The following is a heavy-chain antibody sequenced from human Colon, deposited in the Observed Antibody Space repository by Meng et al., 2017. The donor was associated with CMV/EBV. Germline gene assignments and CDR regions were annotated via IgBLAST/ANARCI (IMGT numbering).Heavy chain of an antibody. V-gene: IGHV4-34*01. D-gene: IGHD3-10*01. CDR3: ARGLYGSGRHQIDY. Sequence: QQSGAGLLKPTQTPPLTCAVYVGSFSGYYWSWIRQPPGKGLEWIGEINHSGSTNYNPSLKSRVTISVDTSKNQFSLKLSSVTAADTAVYYCARGLYGSGRHQIDYWGQGTLVTVSS. J-gene: IGHJ4*02. CDR1: VGSFSGYY. CDR2: INHSGST.